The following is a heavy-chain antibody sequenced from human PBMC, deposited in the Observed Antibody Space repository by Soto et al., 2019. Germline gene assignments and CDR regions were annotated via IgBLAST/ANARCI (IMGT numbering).Heavy chain of an antibody. Sequence: HPGGSLRLSCAASGFTFSSYAMSWVRQAPGKGLEWASAISGSGGSTYYADSVKGRFTISRDNSKNTLYLQMNSLRAEDTAVYYCAKQVDYSSSAYFDYWGQGTLVTVSS. CDR3: AKQVDYSSSAYFDY. CDR1: GFTFSSYA. D-gene: IGHD6-6*01. J-gene: IGHJ4*02. V-gene: IGHV3-23*01. CDR2: ISGSGGST.